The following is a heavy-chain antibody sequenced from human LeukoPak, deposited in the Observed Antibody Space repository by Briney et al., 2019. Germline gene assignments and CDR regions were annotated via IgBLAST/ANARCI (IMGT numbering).Heavy chain of an antibody. CDR1: GGTFSSYA. V-gene: IGHV1-69*01. Sequence: ASVKVSCKASGGTFSSYAISWVRQAPGQGLEWMGGIIPIFGTANYAQKFQGRVTITADESTSTAYMELSRLRYEDTAVYYCARGRVLHEEIFYYYYGMDVWGQGTTVTVSS. CDR3: ARGRVLHEEIFYYYYGMDV. CDR2: IIPIFGTA. D-gene: IGHD2-15*01. J-gene: IGHJ6*02.